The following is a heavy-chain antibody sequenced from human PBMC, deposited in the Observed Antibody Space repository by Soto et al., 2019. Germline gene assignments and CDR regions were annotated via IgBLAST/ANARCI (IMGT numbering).Heavy chain of an antibody. CDR2: ISYDGSNK. V-gene: IGHV3-30*18. D-gene: IGHD6-19*01. CDR1: GFTFSSYG. J-gene: IGHJ5*02. Sequence: GGSLRLSCAASGFTFSSYGMHWVRQAPGKGLEWVAVISYDGSNKYYADSVKGRLTISRENSQNTLYLQMKSLRAEDTALYYCAKGAVAAQGWFDPWGLGALVTVSS. CDR3: AKGAVAAQGWFDP.